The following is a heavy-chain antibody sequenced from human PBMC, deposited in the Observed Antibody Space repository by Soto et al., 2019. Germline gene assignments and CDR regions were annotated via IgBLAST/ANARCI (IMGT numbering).Heavy chain of an antibody. CDR1: GGTFSSYA. D-gene: IGHD3-3*01. V-gene: IGHV1-69*12. CDR2: IIPIFGTA. CDR3: ASVRVRFLEWLGSEG. Sequence: QVQLVQSGAEVKKPGSSVKVSCKASGGTFSSYAISWVRQAPGQGLEWMGGIIPIFGTANYAQKFQGRVTITADAPPSTAYMELSSLRSEATPVYSSASVRVRFLEWLGSEGWGQGTLVTVSS. J-gene: IGHJ4*02.